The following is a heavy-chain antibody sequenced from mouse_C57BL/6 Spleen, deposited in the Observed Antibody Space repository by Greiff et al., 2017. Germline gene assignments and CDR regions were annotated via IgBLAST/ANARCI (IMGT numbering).Heavy chain of an antibody. CDR3: ASVGDLLPLDY. Sequence: ESGPGLVKPSQSLSLTCSVTGYSITSGYYWNWIRQFPGNKLEWMGYISYDGSNNYNPSFKNRISITRDTSKNQFFLKLNSVTAEDTATYYCASVGDLLPLDYWGQGTTLTVSS. J-gene: IGHJ2*01. V-gene: IGHV3-6*01. CDR2: ISYDGSN. D-gene: IGHD2-1*01. CDR1: GYSITSGYY.